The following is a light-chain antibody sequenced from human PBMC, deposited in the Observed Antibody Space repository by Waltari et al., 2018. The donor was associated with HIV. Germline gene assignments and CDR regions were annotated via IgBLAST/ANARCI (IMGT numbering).Light chain of an antibody. Sequence: EIILTQSPGTLSLSPGERATLSCRASQSVSSSHLAGYQQKPGQAPRLLIYGASSRATGIPDRFSGSGSVTDFILTISGLEPEDFAVYYWQQYGGSRWTFGQGTKVEIK. V-gene: IGKV3-20*01. CDR3: QQYGGSRWT. CDR1: QSVSSSH. CDR2: GAS. J-gene: IGKJ1*01.